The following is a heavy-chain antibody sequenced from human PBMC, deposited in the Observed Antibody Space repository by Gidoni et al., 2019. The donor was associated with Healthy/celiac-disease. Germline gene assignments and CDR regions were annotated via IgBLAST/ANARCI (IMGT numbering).Heavy chain of an antibody. CDR1: GFTFDDYA. Sequence: EVQLVESGGGLVQPGRSLRLSCAASGFTFDDYAMHWVRQAPGKGLEWVSGISWNSGSIGYADSVKGRFTISRDNAKNSLYLQMNSLRAEDTALYYCAKDISLDCSSTSCYLGRSAFDIWGQGTMVTVSS. D-gene: IGHD2-2*01. CDR3: AKDISLDCSSTSCYLGRSAFDI. J-gene: IGHJ3*02. CDR2: ISWNSGSI. V-gene: IGHV3-9*01.